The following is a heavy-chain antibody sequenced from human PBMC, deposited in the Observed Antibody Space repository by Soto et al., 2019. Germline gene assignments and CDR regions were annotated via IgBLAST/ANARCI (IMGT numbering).Heavy chain of an antibody. V-gene: IGHV4-59*01. J-gene: IGHJ6*03. CDR3: GRHIAAAGTFYYYYYMDV. D-gene: IGHD6-13*01. CDR1: GGSISSYY. Sequence: PSETLSLTCTVSGGSISSYYWSWIRQPPGKGLEWIGYIYYSGSTNYNPSLKSRVTISVDTCKNQFSLKLSSVTAADTAVYYCGRHIAAAGTFYYYYYMDVWGKGTTVTVSS. CDR2: IYYSGST.